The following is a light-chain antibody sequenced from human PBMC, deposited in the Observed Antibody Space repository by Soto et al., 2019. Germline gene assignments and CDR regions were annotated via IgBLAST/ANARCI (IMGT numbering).Light chain of an antibody. CDR3: QQHDNLPLFT. CDR2: DAS. CDR1: QDISNY. Sequence: DIQMTQSPSSLSASVGDRVTITCQASQDISNYLNWYQQKPGKAPKLLIYDASNLGTGVPSRFSGSGSGTDFTFTISSLQAEDIATYYCQQHDNLPLFTFGPGTKVDIK. V-gene: IGKV1-33*01. J-gene: IGKJ3*01.